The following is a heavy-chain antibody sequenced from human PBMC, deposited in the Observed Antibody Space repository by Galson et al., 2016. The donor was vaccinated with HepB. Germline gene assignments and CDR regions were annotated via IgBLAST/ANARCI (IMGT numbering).Heavy chain of an antibody. CDR2: IYSGGST. CDR1: GFTVSSNY. J-gene: IGHJ4*02. Sequence: SLRLSCAASGFTVSSNYMSWVRQAPGTGLEWVSVIYSGGSTYYADSVKGRFTISRDNSKNTLYLQMNSLRAEDTAVYYCARVGDSGYPFDYWGQGTLVTVSS. CDR3: ARVGDSGYPFDY. D-gene: IGHD5-12*01. V-gene: IGHV3-53*01.